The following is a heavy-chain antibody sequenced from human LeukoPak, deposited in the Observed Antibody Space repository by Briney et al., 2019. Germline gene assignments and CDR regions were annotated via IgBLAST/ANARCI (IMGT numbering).Heavy chain of an antibody. V-gene: IGHV3-7*01. CDR1: GFTFSKYW. CDR3: ARDRFEAYGDTELGY. Sequence: GGSLRLSCAASGFTFSKYWMSWVRQAPGKGLEWVANIKQDGSEKYYVDSVKGRFTISRDNAKNLFYLHMNSLRAEDTAVYYCARDRFEAYGDTELGYWGQGTLVTVSS. D-gene: IGHD4-17*01. CDR2: IKQDGSEK. J-gene: IGHJ4*02.